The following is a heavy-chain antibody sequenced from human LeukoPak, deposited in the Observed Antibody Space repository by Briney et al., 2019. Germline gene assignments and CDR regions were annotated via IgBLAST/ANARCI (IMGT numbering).Heavy chain of an antibody. CDR3: ARLSPGKNWFDP. V-gene: IGHV4-38-2*01. CDR2: IYHSGIT. CDR1: GYSINSAYY. D-gene: IGHD3-10*01. J-gene: IGHJ5*02. Sequence: LETLSLTCAVSGYSINSAYYWGWIRQPPGKGLEWIASIYHSGITYYNSSLKSRATISVDTSKNQFSLKLNSVTAADTSVYYCARLSPGKNWFDPWGHGTLVTVSS.